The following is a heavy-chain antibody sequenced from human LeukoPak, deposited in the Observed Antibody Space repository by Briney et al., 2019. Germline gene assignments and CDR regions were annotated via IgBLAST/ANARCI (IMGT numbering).Heavy chain of an antibody. V-gene: IGHV4-59*01. CDR1: GGSISNKY. D-gene: IGHD3-10*01. CDR3: ARTLWFGERFDP. CDR2: IYYSGRT. J-gene: IGHJ5*02. Sequence: SETLSLTCTVSGGSISNKYWSWIRQPPGKGLEWIGYIYYSGRTNYNPFLKSRVTISVDTSKNQFSLKLSSVTAADTAVYYCARTLWFGERFDPWGQGTLVTVSS.